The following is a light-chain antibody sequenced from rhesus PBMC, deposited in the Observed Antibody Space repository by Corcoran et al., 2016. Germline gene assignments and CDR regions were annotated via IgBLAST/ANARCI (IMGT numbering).Light chain of an antibody. CDR3: RHGYGTPLT. J-gene: IGKJ4*01. Sequence: DIQMTQSPSSLSASGGDTVTITCRASQGISNNLAWYQQKPGKVPKLLIYYASTLQSGVPSRFSGSGSGTDFTLTISRLQPEDFATYSCRHGYGTPLTFGGGTKVEIK. CDR1: QGISNN. V-gene: IGKV1S15*01. CDR2: YAS.